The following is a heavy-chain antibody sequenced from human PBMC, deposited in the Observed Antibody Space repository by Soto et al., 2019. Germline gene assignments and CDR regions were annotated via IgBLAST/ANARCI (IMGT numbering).Heavy chain of an antibody. Sequence: QVQLVESGGGVVQPGRSLRLSCAASGFTFSSYGMHWVRQAPGKGLEWVAVISYDGSNKYYADSVKGRFTISKDNSKNTLYLQMNSLRAEDTAVYYCAKCIAVAGTVPSHYYYYYGMDVWGQGTTVTVSS. CDR3: AKCIAVAGTVPSHYYYYYGMDV. J-gene: IGHJ6*02. D-gene: IGHD6-19*01. CDR1: GFTFSSYG. V-gene: IGHV3-30*18. CDR2: ISYDGSNK.